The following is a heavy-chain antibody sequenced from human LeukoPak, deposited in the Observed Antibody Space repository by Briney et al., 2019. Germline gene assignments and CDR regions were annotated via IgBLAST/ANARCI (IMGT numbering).Heavy chain of an antibody. CDR1: GFTFSSYA. D-gene: IGHD3-10*01. CDR3: AKDLPDSVLWFGELAFDY. Sequence: PGGSLRLSCAASGFTFSSYAMSWVRQAPGKGLEWVSAISGSGGSTYYADSVKGRFTISRDNSKNTLYLQVNSLRAEDTAVNYCAKDLPDSVLWFGELAFDYWGQGTLVTVSS. J-gene: IGHJ4*02. CDR2: ISGSGGST. V-gene: IGHV3-23*01.